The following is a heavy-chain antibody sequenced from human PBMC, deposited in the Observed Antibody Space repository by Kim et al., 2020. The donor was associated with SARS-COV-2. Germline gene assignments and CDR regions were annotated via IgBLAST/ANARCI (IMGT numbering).Heavy chain of an antibody. CDR2: ISNDGSNK. J-gene: IGHJ4*02. Sequence: GGSLRLSCAASGFTFSSDAMHWVRQAPGKGLEWVALISNDGSNKFYAESVNGRFTISRDNSKNTVYLQMNSLRTEDTAVYYCASNYYGSGTPIPRLDYWGQGTLVTVSS. V-gene: IGHV3-30*04. D-gene: IGHD3-10*01. CDR1: GFTFSSDA. CDR3: ASNYYGSGTPIPRLDY.